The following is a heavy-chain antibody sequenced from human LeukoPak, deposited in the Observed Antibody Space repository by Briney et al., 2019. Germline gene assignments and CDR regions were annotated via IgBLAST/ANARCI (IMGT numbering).Heavy chain of an antibody. V-gene: IGHV3-66*02. CDR2: IYSGGST. J-gene: IGHJ5*02. Sequence: GGSLRLSCAASGFTVSSNYMSWVRQAPEKGLEWVSVIYSGGSTYYADSVKGRFTISRDNSKNTLYLQMNSLRAEDTAVYYCARGFDYGGNWFDPWGQGTLVTVSS. CDR3: ARGFDYGGNWFDP. CDR1: GFTVSSNY. D-gene: IGHD4-23*01.